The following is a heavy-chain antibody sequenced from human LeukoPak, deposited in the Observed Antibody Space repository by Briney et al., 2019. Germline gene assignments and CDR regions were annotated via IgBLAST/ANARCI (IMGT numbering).Heavy chain of an antibody. J-gene: IGHJ5*02. D-gene: IGHD3-10*01. Sequence: GGSLRLSCAASGFTFDDYPMLWARQAPGKGLEWVSLISGDGGSTYYADSVKGRFTISRDSSKISLYLQMNSLRTEDTALYYCAKHGSGALWFDPWGQGTLVTVSS. CDR3: AKHGSGALWFDP. V-gene: IGHV3-43*02. CDR1: GFTFDDYP. CDR2: ISGDGGST.